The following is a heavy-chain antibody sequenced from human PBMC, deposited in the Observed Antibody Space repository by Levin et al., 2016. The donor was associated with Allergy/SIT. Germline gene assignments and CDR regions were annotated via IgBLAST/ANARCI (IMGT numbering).Heavy chain of an antibody. Sequence: WIRQPPGKALEWLAHIFSNDEKSYSTSLKSRLTISKDTSKSQVVLTMTNMDPVDTATYYCARIRDIVVVPAEFDPWGQGTLVTVSS. J-gene: IGHJ5*02. CDR2: IFSNDEK. D-gene: IGHD2-2*01. CDR3: ARIRDIVVVPAEFDP. V-gene: IGHV2-26*01.